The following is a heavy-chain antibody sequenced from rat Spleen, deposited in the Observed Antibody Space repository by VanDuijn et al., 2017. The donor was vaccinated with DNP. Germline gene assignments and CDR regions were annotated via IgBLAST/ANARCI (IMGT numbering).Heavy chain of an antibody. V-gene: IGHV5-22*01. CDR2: TNYNGGST. CDR3: ARHVLPLRVWDY. Sequence: EVQLVESGGGLVQPGGSLKLSCAASGFTFSDFYMAWVRQAPTKGLEWVAYTNYNGGSTYNGDSVKGRFTISRDNAKNTLYLQMNSLRSEDMATYYCARHVLPLRVWDYWGQGVMVTVSS. CDR1: GFTFSDFY. D-gene: IGHD1-4*01. J-gene: IGHJ2*01.